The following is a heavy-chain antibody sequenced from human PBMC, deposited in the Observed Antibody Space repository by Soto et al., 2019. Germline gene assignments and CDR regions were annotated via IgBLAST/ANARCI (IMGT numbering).Heavy chain of an antibody. D-gene: IGHD5-18*01. CDR3: ARDVGYSYGYGYGY. CDR2: ISTSNGGT. J-gene: IGHJ4*02. CDR1: GYTFTANG. V-gene: IGHV1-18*04. Sequence: QVQLVQSGAEVKKPGASVTVSCKASGYTFTANGVIWVRQAPGHGLEWIGWISTSNGGTNYAHSLQGRVTMTTDTSTSTAYLEVRSLRSDDTAVYWCARDVGYSYGYGYGYWGQGTLVTVSS.